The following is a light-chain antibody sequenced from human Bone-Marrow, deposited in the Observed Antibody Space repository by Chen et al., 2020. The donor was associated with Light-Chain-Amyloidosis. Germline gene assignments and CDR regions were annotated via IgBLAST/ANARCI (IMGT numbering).Light chain of an antibody. CDR1: DLPTKY. V-gene: IGLV3-25*03. Sequence: SYELTQPPSGSLSPGQTARIPCSGDDLPTKYAYWYQQKPGQAPVLVIHRDTERPSGISERCSCSSSGTTATLTIRGVQAEDEADYHCQSADSSGTYEVIFGGGTKLTVL. CDR2: RDT. CDR3: QSADSSGTYEVI. J-gene: IGLJ2*01.